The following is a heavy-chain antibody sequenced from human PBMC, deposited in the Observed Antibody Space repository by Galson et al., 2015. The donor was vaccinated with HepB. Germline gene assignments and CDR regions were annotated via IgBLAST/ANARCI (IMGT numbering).Heavy chain of an antibody. CDR2: ISWNNDFT. Sequence: SLRLSCAASGFTFEDYAMHWVRQVPGKGLEWVSGISWNNDFTGYADSVRGRFTISRDNAKYSLYLQMNSLRAEDTALYYCAQDLAYYYGSGSYFVGMDVWGQGTTVTVSS. CDR1: GFTFEDYA. D-gene: IGHD3-10*01. V-gene: IGHV3-9*01. CDR3: AQDLAYYYGSGSYFVGMDV. J-gene: IGHJ6*02.